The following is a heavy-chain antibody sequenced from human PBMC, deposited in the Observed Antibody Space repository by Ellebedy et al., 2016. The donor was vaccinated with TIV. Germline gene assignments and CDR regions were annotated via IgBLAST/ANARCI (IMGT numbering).Heavy chain of an antibody. CDR2: ISGSGGST. CDR1: GFTFSSYA. V-gene: IGHV3-23*01. Sequence: GGSLRLSXAASGFTFSSYAMSWVRQAPGKGLEWVSAISGSGGSTYYADSVKGRFTISRDNSKNTLYLQMNSLRAEDTAVYYCAKDLLGTPAATGGLDYWGQGTLVTVSS. CDR3: AKDLLGTPAATGGLDY. J-gene: IGHJ4*02. D-gene: IGHD2-2*01.